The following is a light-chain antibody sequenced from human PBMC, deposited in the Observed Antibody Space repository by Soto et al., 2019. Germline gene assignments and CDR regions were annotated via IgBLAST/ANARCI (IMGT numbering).Light chain of an antibody. J-gene: IGLJ3*02. CDR1: SSDIGAYNY. Sequence: QSALTQPASVSGSPGQSITISCTGTSSDIGAYNYVSWCQQHPGKAPKFMIYDVSNRPSGVSSRFSGSKSGNTASLTISGLQAEDEADYYCSSYTSSDSWVFGGGTKLTVL. CDR3: SSYTSSDSWV. V-gene: IGLV2-14*01. CDR2: DVS.